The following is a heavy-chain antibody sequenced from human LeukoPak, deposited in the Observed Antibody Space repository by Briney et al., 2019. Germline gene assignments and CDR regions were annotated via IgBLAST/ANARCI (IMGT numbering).Heavy chain of an antibody. V-gene: IGHV4-34*01. CDR1: GGSFSGYY. J-gene: IGHJ5*02. CDR3: ARYIRWGKRITMLRGVIHHRGFDP. Sequence: SETLSLTCAVYGGSFSGYYWSWIRQPPEKGLEWIGEINHSGSTNYNPSLKSRVTISVDTSKNQFSLKLSSVTAADTAVYYCARYIRWGKRITMLRGVIHHRGFDPWGQGTLVTVSS. CDR2: INHSGST. D-gene: IGHD3-10*01.